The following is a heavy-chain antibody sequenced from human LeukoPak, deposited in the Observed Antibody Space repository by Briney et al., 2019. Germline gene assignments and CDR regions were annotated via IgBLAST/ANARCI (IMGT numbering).Heavy chain of an antibody. D-gene: IGHD6-13*01. V-gene: IGHV3-30*18. Sequence: GGSLRLSCAASGFTFSSYGMHWVRQAPGKGLEWVAVISYDGSNKYYADSVKGRFTISRDNSKNTLYLQMNSLRAEDTAVYYCAKDLGHSSSWYPETDLMDVWGQGTTVTVSS. CDR3: AKDLGHSSSWYPETDLMDV. J-gene: IGHJ6*02. CDR1: GFTFSSYG. CDR2: ISYDGSNK.